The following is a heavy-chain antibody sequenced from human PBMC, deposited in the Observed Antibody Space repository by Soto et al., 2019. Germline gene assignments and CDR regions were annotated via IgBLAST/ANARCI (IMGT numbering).Heavy chain of an antibody. D-gene: IGHD3-22*01. J-gene: IGHJ5*02. CDR2: IYYSGST. CDR1: GGSISSYY. CDR3: AGYYDSSGYYVGNWFDP. Sequence: PSETLSLTCTVSGGSISSYYWSWIRQPPGKGLEWIGYIYYSGSTNYNPSLKSRVTISVDTSKNQFSLKLSSVTAADTAVYYCAGYYDSSGYYVGNWFDPWGQGTLVTVSS. V-gene: IGHV4-59*01.